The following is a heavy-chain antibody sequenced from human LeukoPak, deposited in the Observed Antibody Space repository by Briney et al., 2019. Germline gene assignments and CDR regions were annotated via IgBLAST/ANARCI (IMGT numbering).Heavy chain of an antibody. CDR1: GVSISDSY. V-gene: IGHV4-59*01. CDR3: ARGGYMSNWFEH. CDR2: IHDSGIT. Sequence: SETLSLTCSVSGVSISDSYWSWIRQPPGKGLEWIGKIHDSGITNYNPSLKSRVTFSVDTSKKQFSLNLNSVTAADTAVYYCARGGYMSNWFEHWGQGTPVTVSS. D-gene: IGHD5-12*01. J-gene: IGHJ5*02.